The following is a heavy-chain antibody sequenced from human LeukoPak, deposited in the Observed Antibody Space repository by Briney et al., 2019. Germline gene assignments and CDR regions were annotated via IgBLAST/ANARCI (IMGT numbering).Heavy chain of an antibody. CDR3: ARVGGRVDTAMVIDY. D-gene: IGHD5-18*01. Sequence: KPSETLSLTCTVSGGSISTYYWSWIRQPPGKALEWIGYIYYTGSTNYNPSLKSRVTISVDTSKNQFSLKLSSVTAADTAVYYCARVGGRVDTAMVIDYWGQGTLVTVSS. CDR2: IYYTGST. CDR1: GGSISTYY. V-gene: IGHV4-59*08. J-gene: IGHJ4*02.